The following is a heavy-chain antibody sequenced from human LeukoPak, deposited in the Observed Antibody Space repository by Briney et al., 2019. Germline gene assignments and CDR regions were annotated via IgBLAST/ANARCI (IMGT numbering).Heavy chain of an antibody. CDR1: GYTFTGNY. V-gene: IGHV1-2*02. CDR3: ARGDRSSSILEDAFDI. CDR2: INPNSGGT. Sequence: ASVKVPCKASGYTFTGNYMHWVRQAPGQGLEWMGWINPNSGGTTYAQKFQGRVTMTRDTSISPAYMELSGLRSDDTAVYFCARGDRSSSILEDAFDIWGQGTMVTVSS. J-gene: IGHJ3*02. D-gene: IGHD6-6*01.